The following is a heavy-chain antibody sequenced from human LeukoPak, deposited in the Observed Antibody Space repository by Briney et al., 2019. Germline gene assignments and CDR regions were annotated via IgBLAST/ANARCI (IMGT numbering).Heavy chain of an antibody. CDR2: IKSKSNGGTT. V-gene: IGHV3-15*01. CDR3: ATDFSPTLMYYFDY. Sequence: GGSLRLSCAASGFTFSNVWMTWVRQAPGKGLEWVGRIKSKSNGGTTDYAAPVKGRFTILRDDSKNTLYLQMNSLKTEDTAVYYCATDFSPTLMYYFDYWGQGTLLSLSS. D-gene: IGHD3-10*02. J-gene: IGHJ4*02. CDR1: GFTFSNVW.